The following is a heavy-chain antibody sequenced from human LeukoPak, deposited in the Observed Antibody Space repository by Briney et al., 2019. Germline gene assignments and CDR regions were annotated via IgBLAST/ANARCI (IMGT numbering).Heavy chain of an antibody. Sequence: SETLSLTCAVSVGSINSGSWWSWVRQSPGKGLEWIGEIYHNGTPNYNPSLKSRVTISAGTFKNHFSLKMTSVTAADTAVYYCATAPILRGEGGEHYKYGMDVWGQGTTVIVSS. D-gene: IGHD2-2*02. CDR2: IYHNGTP. CDR3: ATAPILRGEGGEHYKYGMDV. V-gene: IGHV4-4*02. CDR1: VGSINSGSW. J-gene: IGHJ6*02.